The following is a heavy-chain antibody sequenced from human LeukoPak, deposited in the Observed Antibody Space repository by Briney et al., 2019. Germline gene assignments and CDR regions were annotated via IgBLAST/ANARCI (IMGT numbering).Heavy chain of an antibody. Sequence: SGGSLILSCAASGFTFSSYGMHWVRQAPGKGREWVAIIWYDGSNEYYADSVKGRFTISRDNSKNTLYLQMNSLRAEDTAVYYCARALWPYYFDYWGPGTLVTVSS. CDR2: IWYDGSNE. V-gene: IGHV3-33*01. D-gene: IGHD2-21*01. J-gene: IGHJ4*02. CDR1: GFTFSSYG. CDR3: ARALWPYYFDY.